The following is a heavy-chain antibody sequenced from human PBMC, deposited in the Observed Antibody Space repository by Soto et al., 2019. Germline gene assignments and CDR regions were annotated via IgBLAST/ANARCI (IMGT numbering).Heavy chain of an antibody. J-gene: IGHJ4*02. D-gene: IGHD1-26*01. CDR2: ITVNSGNT. V-gene: IGHV1-18*01. CDR1: GYAFTNYG. CDR3: ARGLGGGYYYLDY. Sequence: QGQLEQSGAEVKRPGASVKVSCKASGYAFTNYGISWVRQAPGQGLEWMGWITVNSGNTKYAQKIQGRVTMSTDTSTSTAYMELTSLRYDDTAVYFCARGLGGGYYYLDYWGQGTLVTVSS.